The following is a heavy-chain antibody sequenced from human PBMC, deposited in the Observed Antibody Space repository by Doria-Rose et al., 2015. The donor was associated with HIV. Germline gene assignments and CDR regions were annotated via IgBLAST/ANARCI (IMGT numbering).Heavy chain of an antibody. D-gene: IGHD6-13*01. J-gene: IGHJ4*02. V-gene: IGHV2-26*01. CDR1: GVSLSSPGMG. Sequence: QITLKESGPVLVKPTETLTLTCTVSGVSLSSPGMGVSWIRQPPGKALEWLANIFSDDERSYKTSLKSILTISRGTSKSQVVLTMTDMDPVGTATYYCARIKSSRWYHKYYFDFWGQGTLVIVSA. CDR2: IFSDDER. CDR3: ARIKSSRWYHKYYFDF.